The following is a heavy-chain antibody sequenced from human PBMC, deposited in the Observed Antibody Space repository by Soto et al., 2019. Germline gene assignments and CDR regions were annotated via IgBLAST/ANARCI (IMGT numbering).Heavy chain of an antibody. CDR2: ISGSGGST. CDR1: GFTFSSYA. CDR3: ANDQFSSSSFDY. D-gene: IGHD6-6*01. Sequence: GGSLRLSCAASGFTFSSYAMSWVRQAPGKGLEWVSAISGSGGSTYYADSVKGRFTISRDNSKNTLYLQMNSLRAEDTAVYYCANDQFSSSSFDYWGQGTLVTVSS. V-gene: IGHV3-23*01. J-gene: IGHJ4*02.